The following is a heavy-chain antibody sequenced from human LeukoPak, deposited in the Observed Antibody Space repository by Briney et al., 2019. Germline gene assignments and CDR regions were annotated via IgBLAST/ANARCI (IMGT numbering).Heavy chain of an antibody. CDR3: ARASITASGPHDVYDV. V-gene: IGHV3-64*02. J-gene: IGHJ3*01. Sequence: GGSLRLSCAASGFIFTDYGMHWVRQAPGKGLEYVSAISGNGHGTWYGDSVKGRFSISRDNSEQMLYLQMGSLRAEDMAVYFCARASITASGPHDVYDVWGRGTMVTVSS. D-gene: IGHD6-13*01. CDR1: GFIFTDYG. CDR2: ISGNGHGT.